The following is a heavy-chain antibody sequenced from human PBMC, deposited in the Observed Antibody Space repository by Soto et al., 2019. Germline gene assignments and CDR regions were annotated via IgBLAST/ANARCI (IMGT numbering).Heavy chain of an antibody. Sequence: SETLSLTCSVSGGSITGYYWSWIRQPPGKGLEWIGFIYYSGSTKYNPSLKSRVTISIDTSKNQFSLKLKSVTAADTAVYFCARDHCSGDCYLNWFDPWGQGTLVTVSS. J-gene: IGHJ5*02. CDR3: ARDHCSGDCYLNWFDP. V-gene: IGHV4-59*01. CDR2: IYYSGST. CDR1: GGSITGYY. D-gene: IGHD2-21*02.